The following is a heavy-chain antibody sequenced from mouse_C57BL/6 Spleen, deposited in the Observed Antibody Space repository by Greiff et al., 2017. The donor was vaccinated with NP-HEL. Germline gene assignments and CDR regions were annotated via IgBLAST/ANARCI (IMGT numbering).Heavy chain of an antibody. CDR1: GFTFSDYG. D-gene: IGHD2-5*01. CDR2: ISSGSSTI. Sequence: EVQLVESGGGLVKPGGSLKLSCAASGFTFSDYGMHWVRQAPEKGLEWVAYISSGSSTIYYADTVKGRFTISRDNAKNTRFLQMTSLRSEDTAMYYCARRSNRHYFDYWGQGTTLTVSS. CDR3: ARRSNRHYFDY. J-gene: IGHJ2*01. V-gene: IGHV5-17*01.